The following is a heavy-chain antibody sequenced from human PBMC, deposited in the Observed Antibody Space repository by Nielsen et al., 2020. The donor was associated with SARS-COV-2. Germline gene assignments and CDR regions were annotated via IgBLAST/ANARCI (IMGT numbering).Heavy chain of an antibody. CDR1: GFIFSSYA. J-gene: IGHJ4*02. CDR2: ITNTADGNTV. D-gene: IGHD6-19*01. CDR3: ASSGWLDY. Sequence: GGSLRLSCAASGFIFSSYAMTWVRQAPGGGLEWISYITNTADGNTVHYADSVQGRFTISRDNRKNSLYLQMDSLRADDTATYFCASSGWLDYWGPGTPVIVSP. V-gene: IGHV3-48*04.